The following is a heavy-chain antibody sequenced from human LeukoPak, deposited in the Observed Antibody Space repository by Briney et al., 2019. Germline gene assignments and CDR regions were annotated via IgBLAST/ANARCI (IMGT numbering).Heavy chain of an antibody. CDR3: ARGAAAAGAGFDY. D-gene: IGHD6-13*01. V-gene: IGHV1-2*02. J-gene: IGHJ4*02. CDR2: INPNSGGT. Sequence: ASVTVSCKASGYTFTGYYMHWVRQAPGQGLEWMGWINPNSGGTNYAQKFQGRVTMTRDTSISTAYMELSRLRSDDTAVYYCARGAAAAGAGFDYWGQGTLVTVSS. CDR1: GYTFTGYY.